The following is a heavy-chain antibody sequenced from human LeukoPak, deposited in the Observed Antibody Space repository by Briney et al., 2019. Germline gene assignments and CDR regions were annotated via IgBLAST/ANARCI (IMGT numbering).Heavy chain of an antibody. CDR1: GYTFTSYG. CDR2: ISAYNGNT. D-gene: IGHD2-2*01. J-gene: IGHJ4*02. Sequence: SVKVSCKASGYTFTSYGISWVRQAPGQGLEWMGWISAYNGNTNYAQKLQGRVTMTTDTSTSTAYMELRSLRSDDTAVYYCARDSSVCSSTSCYRSFDYWGQGTLVTVSS. V-gene: IGHV1-18*01. CDR3: ARDSSVCSSTSCYRSFDY.